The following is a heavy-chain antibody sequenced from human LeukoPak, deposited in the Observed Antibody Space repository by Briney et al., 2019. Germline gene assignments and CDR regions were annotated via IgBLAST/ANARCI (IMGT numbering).Heavy chain of an antibody. D-gene: IGHD3-22*01. CDR3: ATGGKYYYDSSGQIDY. J-gene: IGHJ4*02. CDR1: GGTFSSYA. V-gene: IGHV1-69*04. Sequence: ASVKVSCKASGGTFSSYAISWVRQAPGQGLEWMGRIIPILGIANYAQKFQGRVTITADKSTSTAYMELSSLRSEDTAVYYCATGGKYYYDSSGQIDYWGQGTLVTVSS. CDR2: IIPILGIA.